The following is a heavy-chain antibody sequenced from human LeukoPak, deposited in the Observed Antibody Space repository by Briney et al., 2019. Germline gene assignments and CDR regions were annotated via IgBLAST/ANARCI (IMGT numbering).Heavy chain of an antibody. CDR3: AGTYYYDSSGYYHYSL. CDR1: GGSISSYY. Sequence: SETLSLTCTVSGGSISSYYWSWIRQTPGKGPEWIGYIYYSGSTNYNPSLKSRVTISVDTSKNQFSLKLSSVTAADTAVYYCAGTYYYDSSGYYHYSLWGQGTLVTVSS. V-gene: IGHV4-59*01. CDR2: IYYSGST. D-gene: IGHD3-22*01. J-gene: IGHJ4*02.